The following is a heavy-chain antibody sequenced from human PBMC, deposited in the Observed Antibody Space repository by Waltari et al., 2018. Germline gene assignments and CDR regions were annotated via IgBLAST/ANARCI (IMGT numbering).Heavy chain of an antibody. CDR2: IHYSGSS. CDR1: GGSTSTYY. CDR3: ARADTSTSYFYYYMDV. V-gene: IGHV4-59*01. Sequence: QVQLQESGPGLVKPSETLSLTCTVSGGSTSTYYLRWVRQSPGKGLEWIGYIHYSGSSVYNPSLRSRVAISLDTPNNQFSLRLRSVTAADAAIYYCARADTSTSYFYYYMDVWGKGTTVTVSS. J-gene: IGHJ6*03. D-gene: IGHD1-26*01.